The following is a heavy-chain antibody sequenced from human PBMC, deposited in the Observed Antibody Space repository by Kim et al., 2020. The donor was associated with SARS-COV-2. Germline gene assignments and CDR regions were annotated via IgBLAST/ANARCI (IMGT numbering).Heavy chain of an antibody. Sequence: GGSLRLSCAASGFSFTSYRMSWVRQAPGKGLEWVANIDQDGGETSYVDSLKGRFTISRDNAKESVYLQMNSLRAEDTAVYYCARRNFTSGGYTGGREVDNGFDPWGQGTLVTVSP. CDR3: ARRNFTSGGYTGGREVDNGFDP. CDR2: IDQDGGET. D-gene: IGHD6-19*01. V-gene: IGHV3-7*01. CDR1: GFSFTSYR. J-gene: IGHJ5*02.